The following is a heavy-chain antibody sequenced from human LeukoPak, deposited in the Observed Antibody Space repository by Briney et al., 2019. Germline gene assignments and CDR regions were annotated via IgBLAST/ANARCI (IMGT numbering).Heavy chain of an antibody. CDR1: GFTISTYW. CDR3: ARIYEYGFDF. Sequence: AGGSLRLSCAASGFTISTYWMTWVRQSPGTGLEWVASVKQDGSEKYYVDSVKGRFTISRDNAKSSLYLQMNSLRAEDAAVYYCARIYEYGFDFWGQGTLVTVSS. CDR2: VKQDGSEK. J-gene: IGHJ4*02. D-gene: IGHD3-16*01. V-gene: IGHV3-7*04.